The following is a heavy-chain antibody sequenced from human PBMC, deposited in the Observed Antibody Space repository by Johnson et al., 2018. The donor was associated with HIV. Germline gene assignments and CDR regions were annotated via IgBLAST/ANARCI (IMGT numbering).Heavy chain of an antibody. CDR2: ISGSGDIT. D-gene: IGHD5-18*01. CDR1: GFTFGDYA. Sequence: VQLVESGGGLVQPGRSLRLSCTTSGFTFGDYAMSWVRQAPGKGLEWVSAISGSGDITYYAESVKGRFTISRDNSKNTLYLQMNSLRVDDTAIYYCARAYTYGAFDIWGQGTMVTVSS. J-gene: IGHJ3*02. CDR3: ARAYTYGAFDI. V-gene: IGHV3-23*04.